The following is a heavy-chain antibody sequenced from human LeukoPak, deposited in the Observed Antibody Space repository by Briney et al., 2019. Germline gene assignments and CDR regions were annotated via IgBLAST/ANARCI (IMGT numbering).Heavy chain of an antibody. Sequence: SETLSLTCAVYGGSFSGYYWSWIRQPPGKGLEWIGEINHSGSTNYNPSLKSRVIISVDTSKNQFSLKLSSVTAVDTAVYYCARDRVGFGHMYGYDYYGMDVWGQGTTVTVSS. D-gene: IGHD3/OR15-3a*01. V-gene: IGHV4-34*01. CDR3: ARDRVGFGHMYGYDYYGMDV. CDR1: GGSFSGYY. CDR2: INHSGST. J-gene: IGHJ6*02.